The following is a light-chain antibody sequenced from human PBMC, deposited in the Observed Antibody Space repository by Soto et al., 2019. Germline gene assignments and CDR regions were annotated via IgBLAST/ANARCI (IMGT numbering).Light chain of an antibody. CDR3: SSFASSMTNV. Sequence: SALTQPASVSGSPGQSITLSCTGTSSDVGGYNFVSWYHHHPGKAPKLLLYHVADRPSGVSYRFSGSKSGNTASLTISGLQDADEADYFCSSFASSMTNVFGSGTKVTVL. CDR2: HVA. CDR1: SSDVGGYNF. V-gene: IGLV2-14*03. J-gene: IGLJ1*01.